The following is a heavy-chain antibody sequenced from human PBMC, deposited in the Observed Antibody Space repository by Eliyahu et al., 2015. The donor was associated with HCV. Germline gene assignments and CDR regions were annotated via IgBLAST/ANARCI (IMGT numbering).Heavy chain of an antibody. D-gene: IGHD6-19*01. Sequence: QVQLQESGPGLVKPSGTLSLTCAVXGGSXSNDNWWRWVRQPPGKGLEWIGEIYHSGTTNYNPSLKSRVTISIDKSKNQFSLKLSSVTAADTAVYYCARESDSSGGYFDYWGQGTVVTVSS. CDR3: ARESDSSGGYFDY. J-gene: IGHJ4*02. V-gene: IGHV4-4*02. CDR1: GGSXSNDNW. CDR2: IYHSGTT.